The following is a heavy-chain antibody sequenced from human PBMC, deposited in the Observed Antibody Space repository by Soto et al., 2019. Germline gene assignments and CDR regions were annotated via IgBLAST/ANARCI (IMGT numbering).Heavy chain of an antibody. CDR2: ISETGGST. D-gene: IGHD3-22*01. J-gene: IGHJ4*02. CDR1: GFTFSTYA. V-gene: IGHV3-23*01. CDR3: AKDRVVVITYFDY. Sequence: GGSLRLSCSASGFTFSTYAMTWVRQAPGKGLEWVSSISETGGSTYYTGSVKGRFTISRDNSKNTLYLQMNSLRAEDTAVYYCAKDRVVVITYFDYWGQGTLVTVSS.